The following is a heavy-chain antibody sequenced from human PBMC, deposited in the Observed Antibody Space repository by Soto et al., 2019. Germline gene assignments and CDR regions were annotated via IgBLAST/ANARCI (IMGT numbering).Heavy chain of an antibody. D-gene: IGHD6-13*01. Sequence: ASVKVSCKASGYTFTSYDINWVRQATGQGLEWMGWMNPHSGNTGYAQKFQGRVTMTGNTSITTAYMELSGLRSEDTAVYYCARRRATAGIVVDYWGQGTLLTVSS. CDR1: GYTFTSYD. CDR2: MNPHSGNT. V-gene: IGHV1-8*01. J-gene: IGHJ4*02. CDR3: ARRRATAGIVVDY.